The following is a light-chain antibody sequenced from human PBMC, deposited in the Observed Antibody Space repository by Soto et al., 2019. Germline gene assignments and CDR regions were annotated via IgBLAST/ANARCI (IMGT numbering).Light chain of an antibody. CDR1: QSINNW. CDR2: KAS. J-gene: IGKJ4*01. CDR3: QQYDSYPFT. V-gene: IGKV1-5*03. Sequence: DIQMTQSPSTLSASVGDRVTITCRASQSINNWLAWYQQKPGKAPKLLISKASNLKSGVPSRLSVTGSGTELTLAISSLHPDDFASYYCQQYDSYPFTFGGGTKVEI.